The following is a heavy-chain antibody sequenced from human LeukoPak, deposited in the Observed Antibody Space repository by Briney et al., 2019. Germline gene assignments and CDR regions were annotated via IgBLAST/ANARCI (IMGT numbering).Heavy chain of an antibody. CDR1: GGTFSSYA. D-gene: IGHD6-13*01. CDR3: ARDAAIAAAGGVYFDY. Sequence: GSSVKVSCKASGGTFSSYAISWVRQAPGQGLEWMGRIIPIFGIANYAQKFQGRVTITGDKSTSTAYMELSSLRSEDTAAYYCARDAAIAAAGGVYFDYWGQGTLVTVSS. J-gene: IGHJ4*02. V-gene: IGHV1-69*04. CDR2: IIPIFGIA.